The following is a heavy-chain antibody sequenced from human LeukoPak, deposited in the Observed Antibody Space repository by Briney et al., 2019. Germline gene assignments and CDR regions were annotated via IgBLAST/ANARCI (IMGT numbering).Heavy chain of an antibody. Sequence: SETLSLTCTVSGGSINSYYWSWIHQPPGKGLEWIGYIYYSVTTNYTPPLKSRVTISVDTSKNPFSLKLIAVTAADTAGYFCARGRGGGGSSNNWFDPWGRGTLVIVSS. V-gene: IGHV4-59*12. CDR3: ARGRGGGGSSNNWFDP. D-gene: IGHD2-15*01. CDR2: IYYSVTT. CDR1: GGSINSYY. J-gene: IGHJ5*02.